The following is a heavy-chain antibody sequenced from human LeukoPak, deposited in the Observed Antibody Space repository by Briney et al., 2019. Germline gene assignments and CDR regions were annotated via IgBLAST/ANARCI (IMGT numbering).Heavy chain of an antibody. Sequence: GGSLRLSCAASGFTFSIYWMAWVRQAPGKGLEWVANIKGDESARHQADSVKGRFTISRDNAQNSVYLQMRSLRGEDTAVYYCARDVGGSLDYWGQGTLVTVSS. J-gene: IGHJ4*02. D-gene: IGHD1-26*01. CDR2: IKGDESAR. CDR1: GFTFSIYW. CDR3: ARDVGGSLDY. V-gene: IGHV3-7*01.